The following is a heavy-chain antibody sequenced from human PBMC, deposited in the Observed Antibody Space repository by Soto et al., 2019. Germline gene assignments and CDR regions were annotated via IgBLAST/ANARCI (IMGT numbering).Heavy chain of an antibody. CDR3: AIAVAGLAYFPH. Sequence: QVQLVQSGAEVKKPGASVKVSCKASGYTFTSYYMHWVRQAPGQGLEWMGIINPSGGSTSYAQKYQGRVTMTKETSTSTVFMELSSLRSEDTAVYYCAIAVAGLAYFPHWGQGTLVTVSS. V-gene: IGHV1-46*03. J-gene: IGHJ1*01. D-gene: IGHD6-19*01. CDR2: INPSGGST. CDR1: GYTFTSYY.